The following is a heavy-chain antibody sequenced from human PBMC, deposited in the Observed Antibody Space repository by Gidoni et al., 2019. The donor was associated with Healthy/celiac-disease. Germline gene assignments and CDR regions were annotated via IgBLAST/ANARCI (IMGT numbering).Heavy chain of an antibody. J-gene: IGHJ4*02. D-gene: IGHD3-22*01. V-gene: IGHV3-66*02. CDR2: IYNDGST. CDR3: ARDRGGYDY. CDR1: GFTVSSNY. Sequence: EVELVASGGGLVQPGGSLRLSWSASGFTVSSNYMSWVLQAPGKGLEWVSVIYNDGSTYYADSVKGRFTISRDNSKNTLYLQMNSLRAEDAAGYYCARDRGGYDYWGQGTLVTVSS.